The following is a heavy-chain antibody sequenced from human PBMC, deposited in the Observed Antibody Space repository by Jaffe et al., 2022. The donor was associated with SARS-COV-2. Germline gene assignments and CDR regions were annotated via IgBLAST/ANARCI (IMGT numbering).Heavy chain of an antibody. J-gene: IGHJ4*02. Sequence: QLQLQESGPGLVKPSETLSLTCAVSGVSISSGSYYWGWIRQPPGKGLEWIGNIYYAGSTYYNPSLKSRVTISVDTSKNQFSLRLSSVTAADTAVYYCARRYSGSSGVFDYWGQGTLVTVSS. CDR2: IYYAGST. V-gene: IGHV4-39*01. CDR3: ARRYSGSSGVFDY. CDR1: GVSISSGSYY. D-gene: IGHD1-26*01.